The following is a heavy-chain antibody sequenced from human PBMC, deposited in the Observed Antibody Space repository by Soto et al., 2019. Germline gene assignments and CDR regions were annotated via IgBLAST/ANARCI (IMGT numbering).Heavy chain of an antibody. J-gene: IGHJ5*02. Sequence: SETLALTCAVCGGSFSGYDFSLIRQPPGKGLEWIGEINHSGSTNYNPSLKSRVTISVDTSKNQFSLKLSSVTAADTAVYYCARVAGYCSSTSCYDWFDPWGQGTLVTVSS. D-gene: IGHD2-2*01. CDR2: INHSGST. CDR3: ARVAGYCSSTSCYDWFDP. CDR1: GGSFSGYD. V-gene: IGHV4-34*01.